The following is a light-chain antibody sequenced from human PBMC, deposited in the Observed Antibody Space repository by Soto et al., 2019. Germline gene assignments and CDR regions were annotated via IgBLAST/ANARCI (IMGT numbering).Light chain of an antibody. CDR3: CSYAGSDVV. CDR2: EGS. J-gene: IGLJ2*01. CDR1: SSDVGNYNV. Sequence: QSALTQPASVSGSPGQSITISYTGSSSDVGNYNVVSWYQQHPGKAPKLMIYEGSKRPSGVSNRFSGSKSGNTASLTISGLQAEDEADYYCCSYAGSDVVFGGGTKLTVL. V-gene: IGLV2-23*01.